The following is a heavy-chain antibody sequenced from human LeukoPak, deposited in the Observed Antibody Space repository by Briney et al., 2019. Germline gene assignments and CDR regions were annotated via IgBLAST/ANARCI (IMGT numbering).Heavy chain of an antibody. Sequence: GGSLRLSCVASGFPFSSYWMTWVRQAPGKGLEWVSYISSGSATIYYADSVKGRFTISRDNAKNSLYLQMNSLRAEDTAVYYCARDRVNWNDGVDYWGQGTLVTVSS. D-gene: IGHD1-20*01. CDR1: GFPFSSYW. CDR3: ARDRVNWNDGVDY. CDR2: ISSGSATI. V-gene: IGHV3-48*01. J-gene: IGHJ4*02.